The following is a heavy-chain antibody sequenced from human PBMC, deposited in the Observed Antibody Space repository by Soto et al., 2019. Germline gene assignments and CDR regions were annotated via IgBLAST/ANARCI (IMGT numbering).Heavy chain of an antibody. CDR2: ISGSGGST. J-gene: IGHJ3*02. Sequence: GESLKISCAASGFTFSSYAMSWVRQAPGKGLEWVSAISGSGGSTYYADSVKGRFTISRDNSKNTLYLQMNSLRSEDTAVYYCASPHYDSSGYDAFDIWGQGTMVTVSS. CDR1: GFTFSSYA. D-gene: IGHD3-22*01. V-gene: IGHV3-23*01. CDR3: ASPHYDSSGYDAFDI.